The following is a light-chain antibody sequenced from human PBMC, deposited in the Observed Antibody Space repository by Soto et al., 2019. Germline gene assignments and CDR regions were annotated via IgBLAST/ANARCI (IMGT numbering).Light chain of an antibody. J-gene: IGKJ3*01. CDR1: QTVSSSY. V-gene: IGKV3D-20*02. Sequence: EIVLTQSPATLSLSPGERATLSCGASQTVSSSYLAWYRQKPGLAPTLLIYDASSRAAGIPDRFSGSGSETDFTLIISSLEPEDFAVYYCQQRSNWRFTFGPGTKVEIK. CDR3: QQRSNWRFT. CDR2: DAS.